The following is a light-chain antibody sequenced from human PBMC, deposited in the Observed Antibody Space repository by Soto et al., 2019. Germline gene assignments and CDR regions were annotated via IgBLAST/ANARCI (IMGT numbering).Light chain of an antibody. Sequence: DIQMTQSPSTLSASVGDRVTITCRASQSINSWLAWYQQKPGKAPKLLISKASTLETGVPSRFSGSGSGTEYTLTIASLQPDDSATYYCQKYDSYPETFAQGTELEIK. V-gene: IGKV1-5*03. J-gene: IGKJ2*01. CDR1: QSINSW. CDR3: QKYDSYPET. CDR2: KAS.